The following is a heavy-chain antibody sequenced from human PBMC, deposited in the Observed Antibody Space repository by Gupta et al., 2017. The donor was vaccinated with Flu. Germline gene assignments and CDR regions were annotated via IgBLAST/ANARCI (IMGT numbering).Heavy chain of an antibody. Sequence: IYYSGSTNYTPSLKRRVTMSLDTSKNQFSLKMSSVTAADTAVYSCARGPGGSTFDYWGQGSLVTVSP. CDR3: ARGPGGSTFDY. D-gene: IGHD3-16*01. CDR2: IYYSGST. V-gene: IGHV4-59*09. J-gene: IGHJ4*02.